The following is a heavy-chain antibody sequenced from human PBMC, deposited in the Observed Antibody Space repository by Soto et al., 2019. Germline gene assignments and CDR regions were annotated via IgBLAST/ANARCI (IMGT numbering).Heavy chain of an antibody. D-gene: IGHD2-8*01. CDR3: AKNGQPPYYYYGMDV. Sequence: ASVKVSCKASGYSFTNYYMHWVRQAPGQGLEWMGWISGYNGDTKYAQKFQGRVTMTVDTSTTTAYMELRSLTSDDRAVYYCAKNGQPPYYYYGMDVWGQGTTITVSS. CDR1: GYSFTNYY. V-gene: IGHV1-18*04. J-gene: IGHJ6*02. CDR2: ISGYNGDT.